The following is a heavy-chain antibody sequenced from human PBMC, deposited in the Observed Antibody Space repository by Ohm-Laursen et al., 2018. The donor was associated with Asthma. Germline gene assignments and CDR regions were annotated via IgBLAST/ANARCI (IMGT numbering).Heavy chain of an antibody. Sequence: SLRLSCSASGFTFSSYAMSWVRQAPGKGLEWVSGISSSGGSTYYADNVKGRFTISRDNSKNTLYLQMNSLRAEDTAVYYCAKYNGDDGFDYWGQGTLVTVSS. D-gene: IGHD4-17*01. J-gene: IGHJ4*02. CDR3: AKYNGDDGFDY. V-gene: IGHV3-23*01. CDR1: GFTFSSYA. CDR2: ISSSGGST.